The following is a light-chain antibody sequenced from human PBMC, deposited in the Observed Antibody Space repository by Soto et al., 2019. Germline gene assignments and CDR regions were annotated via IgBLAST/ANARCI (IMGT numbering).Light chain of an antibody. CDR1: QSVSSSY. J-gene: IGKJ1*01. CDR2: GAS. CDR3: QQYGSSPRA. V-gene: IGKV3-20*01. Sequence: EIVLTQSPGTLSLSPGERATLSFRASQSVSSSYLAWYQQKPGQAPRLLIYGASSRATGIPDRFSGSGSGTDFTLTISRLEPEDFAVYYCQQYGSSPRAFGQGTK.